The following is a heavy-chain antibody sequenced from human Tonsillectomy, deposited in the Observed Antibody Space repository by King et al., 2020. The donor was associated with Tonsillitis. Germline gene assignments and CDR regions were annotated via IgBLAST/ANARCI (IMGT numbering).Heavy chain of an antibody. D-gene: IGHD6-19*01. CDR1: GGSISSYY. V-gene: IGHV4-59*01. CDR3: ARVGGSGWYGVDY. CDR2: IYYSGST. J-gene: IGHJ4*02. Sequence: LQLQESGPGLVKPSETLSLTCTVSGGSISSYYWSWIRQPPGKGLEWIGYIYYSGSTNYNPSLKSRVTISVDTSKNQFSLKLSSVTAADTAVYYCARVGGSGWYGVDYWGQGTLVTVSS.